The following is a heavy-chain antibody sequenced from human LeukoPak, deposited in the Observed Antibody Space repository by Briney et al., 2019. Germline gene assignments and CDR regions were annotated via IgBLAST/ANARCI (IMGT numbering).Heavy chain of an antibody. CDR3: ARAWGYSYGSTFDY. CDR2: IYYSGST. D-gene: IGHD5-18*01. CDR1: GASMNSHY. J-gene: IGHJ4*02. Sequence: SETLSLTCTVSGASMNSHYWSWIRQPPGKGLEWIGYIYYSGSTNYNPSLKSRVTISVDTSKNQFSLKLSSVTAADTAVYYCARAWGYSYGSTFDYWGQGTLVTVSS. V-gene: IGHV4-59*11.